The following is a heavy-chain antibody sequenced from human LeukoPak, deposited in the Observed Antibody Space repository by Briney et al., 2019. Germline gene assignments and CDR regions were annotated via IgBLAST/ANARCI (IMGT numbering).Heavy chain of an antibody. Sequence: GGSLRLSCAASGFTFSSYSMSWVRQAPGKGLEWVSVLYSGGSTYYADSVKGRFTISRHNSKNTLYLQMNSLRAEDTAVYYCARATYYYDSSGYYYGPYYFDYWGQGTLVTVSS. CDR2: LYSGGST. V-gene: IGHV3-53*04. CDR1: GFTFSSYS. D-gene: IGHD3-22*01. CDR3: ARATYYYDSSGYYYGPYYFDY. J-gene: IGHJ4*02.